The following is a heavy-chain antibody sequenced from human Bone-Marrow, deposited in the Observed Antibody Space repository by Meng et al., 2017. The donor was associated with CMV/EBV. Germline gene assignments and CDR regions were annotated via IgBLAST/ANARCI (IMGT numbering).Heavy chain of an antibody. CDR1: GVTFDENT. V-gene: IGHV3-43*01. D-gene: IGHD1-26*01. CDR3: AKDMGTGSHPDD. Sequence: GESRNISCAASGVTFDENTMHWVRQVPGKGLEWVSLISWDGRTYYADSVKGRFTISRDNSKASLYLQLNSLRTEDSALYFCAKDMGTGSHPDDWGQGNTVTVSS. J-gene: IGHJ6*02. CDR2: ISWDGRT.